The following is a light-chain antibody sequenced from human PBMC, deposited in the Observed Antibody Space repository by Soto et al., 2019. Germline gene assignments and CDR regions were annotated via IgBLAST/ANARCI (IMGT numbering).Light chain of an antibody. J-gene: IGLJ1*01. CDR3: GTWDSSLSADV. V-gene: IGLV1-51*02. CDR1: RSSIGDNY. Sequence: QSVLTQPPSMSAAPGQKVTISCSGSRSSIGDNYVSWYQHLPGTAPKLLIYETNKRPSGIPDRFSGSKSGTSATLGITGLQTGDEADYYCGTWDSSLSADVFGTGTKLTVL. CDR2: ETN.